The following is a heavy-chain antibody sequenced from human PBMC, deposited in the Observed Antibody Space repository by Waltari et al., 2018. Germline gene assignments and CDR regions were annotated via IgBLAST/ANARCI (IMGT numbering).Heavy chain of an antibody. CDR3: ASQLWSALDY. V-gene: IGHV3-7*01. CDR1: GLAFSSNW. D-gene: IGHD5-18*01. J-gene: IGHJ4*02. Sequence: EVQLVESGGGWVQPGGSLRITCAASGLAFSSNWMRWVRQAPGKGLEWVANIKQDGSEKYYVDSVKGRFTISRDNAKNSLYLQMNSLRAEDTAVYYCASQLWSALDYWGQGTLVTVSS. CDR2: IKQDGSEK.